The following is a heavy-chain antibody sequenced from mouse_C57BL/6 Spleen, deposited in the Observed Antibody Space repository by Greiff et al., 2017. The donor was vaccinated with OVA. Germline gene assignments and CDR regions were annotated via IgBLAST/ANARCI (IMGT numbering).Heavy chain of an antibody. V-gene: IGHV3-6*01. CDR1: GYSITSGYY. D-gene: IGHD1-1*02. CDR3: ARGGWDAMDY. CDR2: ISYDGSN. Sequence: EVQLQESGPGLVKPSQSLSLTCSVTGYSITSGYYWNWIRQFPGNKLEWMGYISYDGSNNYNPSLKNRISITRDTSKNQFFLKLNSVTTEDTATYYCARGGWDAMDYWGQGTSVTVSS. J-gene: IGHJ4*01.